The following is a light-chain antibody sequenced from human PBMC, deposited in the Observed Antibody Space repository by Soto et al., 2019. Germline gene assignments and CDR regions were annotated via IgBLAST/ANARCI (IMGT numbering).Light chain of an antibody. V-gene: IGLV2-14*03. Sequence: QSALTQPASVSGSPGQSIAISCTGTSSDVGAHNYVSWYQQHPGKAPKLIIYDVSNRPSGVSTRFSAFKSGNTASLTISGLQAEDEADYYCSSYTYSSTLGILGGGTKLTVL. CDR2: DVS. CDR1: SSDVGAHNY. J-gene: IGLJ2*01. CDR3: SSYTYSSTLGI.